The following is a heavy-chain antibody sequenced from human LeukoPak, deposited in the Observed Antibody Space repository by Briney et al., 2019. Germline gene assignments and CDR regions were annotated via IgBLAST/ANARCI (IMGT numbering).Heavy chain of an antibody. CDR2: INPSGGST. J-gene: IGHJ4*02. V-gene: IGHV1-46*01. CDR1: GYTFTSYY. CDR3: ARVSYSSGWYEGYFDY. Sequence: GASVKVSCKASGYTFTSYYMHWVRQAPGQGLEWMGIINPSGGSTSYAQKFQGRVTMTRDTSTSTVYMELSSLRSEDTAVYYCARVSYSSGWYEGYFDYWGQGTLVTVSS. D-gene: IGHD6-19*01.